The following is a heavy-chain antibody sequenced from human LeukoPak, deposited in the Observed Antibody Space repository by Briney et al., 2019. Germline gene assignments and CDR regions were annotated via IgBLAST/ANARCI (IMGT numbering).Heavy chain of an antibody. CDR1: KFTFAAYD. Sequence: GGSLRLSCAASKFTFAAYDMHWVRQAPGKGLEWVAVISYDENDKYYADSVKGRFTISRDNAKNTLYLQMNSLRSEDTAVYYCAKGPDRSGLYSLDYWGQGTLVTVSS. CDR2: ISYDENDK. D-gene: IGHD3-22*01. J-gene: IGHJ4*02. V-gene: IGHV3-30*18. CDR3: AKGPDRSGLYSLDY.